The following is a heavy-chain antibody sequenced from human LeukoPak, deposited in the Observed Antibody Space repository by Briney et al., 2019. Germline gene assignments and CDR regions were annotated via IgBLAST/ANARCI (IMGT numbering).Heavy chain of an antibody. CDR2: ISSSSSYI. CDR1: GFTFSSYS. V-gene: IGHV3-21*01. CDR3: ARGRRITMVRGVIGGAFDI. D-gene: IGHD3-10*01. Sequence: GGSLRLSCAASGFTFSSYSMNWVRQAPGKGLEWVSSISSSSSYIYYAESVKGRFTISRDNAKNSLYLQMNSLRSEDTAVYYCARGRRITMVRGVIGGAFDIWGQGTMVTVSS. J-gene: IGHJ3*02.